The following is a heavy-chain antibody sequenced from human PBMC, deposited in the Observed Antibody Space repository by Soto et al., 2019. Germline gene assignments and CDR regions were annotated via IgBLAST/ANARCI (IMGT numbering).Heavy chain of an antibody. CDR2: INSDGSST. J-gene: IGHJ6*02. CDR1: GFTFSSYW. Sequence: GGSLRLSCAASGFTFSSYWMHWVRQAPGKGLVWVSRINSDGSSTSYADSVKGRFTISRDNAKNTLYLQMNSLRAEDTAVYYCARAGLRYFYWSLYGMDVWGQGTTVTVSS. CDR3: ARAGLRYFYWSLYGMDV. V-gene: IGHV3-74*01. D-gene: IGHD3-9*01.